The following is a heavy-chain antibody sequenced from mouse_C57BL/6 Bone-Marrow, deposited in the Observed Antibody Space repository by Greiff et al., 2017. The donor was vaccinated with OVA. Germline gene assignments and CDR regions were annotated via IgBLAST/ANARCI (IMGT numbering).Heavy chain of an antibody. Sequence: QVQLQQPGAELVKPGASVKLSCKTSGYTFTSYWMHWVKQRPGQGLEWIGMIHPNSGSTNYNEKFKSKATLTVDKSSSTAYMQLSSLTSEDSVVYYCARGGFYYSNYVGWYFDVWGTGTTVTVSS. CDR1: GYTFTSYW. J-gene: IGHJ1*03. CDR3: ARGGFYYSNYVGWYFDV. CDR2: IHPNSGST. D-gene: IGHD2-5*01. V-gene: IGHV1-64*01.